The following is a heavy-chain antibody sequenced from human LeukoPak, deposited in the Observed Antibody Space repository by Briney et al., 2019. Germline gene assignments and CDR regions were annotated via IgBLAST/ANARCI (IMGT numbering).Heavy chain of an antibody. CDR2: ISGSGGST. V-gene: IGHV3-23*01. D-gene: IGHD6-19*01. Sequence: GGSLRLSCAASGFTFSSYAMSWVRQAPGNGLEWVSAISGSGGSTYYADSVKGRFTISRDNSKNTLYLQMNSLRAEDTAVYYCAKASLRLAVAGTVSDYWGQGTLVTVSS. J-gene: IGHJ4*02. CDR3: AKASLRLAVAGTVSDY. CDR1: GFTFSSYA.